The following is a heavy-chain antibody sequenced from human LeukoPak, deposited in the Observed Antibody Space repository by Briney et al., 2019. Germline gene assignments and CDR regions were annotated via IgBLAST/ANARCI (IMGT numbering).Heavy chain of an antibody. J-gene: IGHJ4*02. CDR3: ARAFIAAADNFDY. D-gene: IGHD6-13*01. Sequence: GGSLRPSCAASGFTFSSYWMSWVRQAPGKGLEWVANIKQDGSEKYYVDSVKGRFTISRDNAKNSLYLQMNSLRAEDTAVYYCARAFIAAADNFDYWGQGTLVTVSS. CDR1: GFTFSSYW. V-gene: IGHV3-7*01. CDR2: IKQDGSEK.